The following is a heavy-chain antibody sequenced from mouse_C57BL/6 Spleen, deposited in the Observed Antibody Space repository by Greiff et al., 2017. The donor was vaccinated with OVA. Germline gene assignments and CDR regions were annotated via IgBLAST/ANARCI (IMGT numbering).Heavy chain of an antibody. CDR1: GYTFTSYW. CDR2: NNPSNGGT. V-gene: IGHV1-53*01. J-gene: IGHJ1*03. D-gene: IGHD1-1*01. CDR3: ASRAVLVYFDV. Sequence: QVQLQQPGTELVKPGASVKLSCKASGYTFTSYWMHWVKQRPGQGLEWIGNNNPSNGGTNYNDKFKSKATLTVDKSSSTAYMQLSVLTSEDSAVYYCASRAVLVYFDVWGTGTTVTVSS.